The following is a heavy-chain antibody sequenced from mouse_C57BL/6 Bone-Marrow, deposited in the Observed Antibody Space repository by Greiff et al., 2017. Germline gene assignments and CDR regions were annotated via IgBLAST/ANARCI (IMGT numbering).Heavy chain of an antibody. Sequence: VQRVESGPELVKPGASVKLSCKASGYTFTSYDINWVKQRPGQGLEWIGWIYPRDGSTKYNEKFKGKATLTGDTSSSTAYMELHSLTSEDSAVYFCARLEFDGSSGDWYFDVWGTGTTVTVSS. V-gene: IGHV1-85*01. J-gene: IGHJ1*03. CDR1: GYTFTSYD. D-gene: IGHD1-1*01. CDR2: IYPRDGST. CDR3: ARLEFDGSSGDWYFDV.